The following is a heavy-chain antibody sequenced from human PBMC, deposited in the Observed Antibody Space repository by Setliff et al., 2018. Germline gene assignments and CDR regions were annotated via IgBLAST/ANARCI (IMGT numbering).Heavy chain of an antibody. V-gene: IGHV5-51*01. J-gene: IGHJ4*02. CDR2: VYPGDSDT. CDR1: GYTFTNYW. CDR3: ARVVGADGIGIDY. Sequence: GESLKISCKGSGYTFTNYWIAWVRQMPGKGLEWMGVVYPGDSDTRYSPSFQGQVTISADKSISTVYLQWSSLKASDTAMYYCARVVGADGIGIDYWGQGTVVTVSS. D-gene: IGHD2-15*01.